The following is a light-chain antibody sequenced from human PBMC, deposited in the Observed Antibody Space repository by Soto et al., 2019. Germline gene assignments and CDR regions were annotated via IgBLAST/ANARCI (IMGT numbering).Light chain of an antibody. V-gene: IGLV2-8*01. CDR3: SSYTDRKHLV. CDR1: SSDIGGYNS. Sequence: QSALTQSPSASGSPGQSVTISCTGTSSDIGGYNSVSWYQQHPGKAPKVMIYDVTKPPSGVPDRFSGSKSGNTASLTVSALHAEDEADYYCSSYTDRKHLVFGTGTKLTVL. J-gene: IGLJ1*01. CDR2: DVT.